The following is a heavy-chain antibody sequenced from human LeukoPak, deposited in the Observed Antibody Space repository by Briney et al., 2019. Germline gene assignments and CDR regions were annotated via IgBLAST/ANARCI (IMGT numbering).Heavy chain of an antibody. Sequence: ASVKVSCKASGYTFTGYHMHWVRQAPGQGLEWMGIINPSSGSTTYAQKFQGRVSLTRDTSTSTVYMELSSLRSEDTAVYYCASGLWFGELEEDYWGQGTLVAVSS. V-gene: IGHV1-46*01. CDR3: ASGLWFGELEEDY. CDR1: GYTFTGYH. CDR2: INPSSGST. J-gene: IGHJ4*02. D-gene: IGHD3-10*01.